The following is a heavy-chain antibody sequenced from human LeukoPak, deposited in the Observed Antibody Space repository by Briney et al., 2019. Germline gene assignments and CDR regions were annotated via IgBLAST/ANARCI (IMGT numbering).Heavy chain of an antibody. CDR3: ARGIVSSGRYPNWFDP. Sequence: ASVKVSCKASGYTFTGYFMHWVRQAPGQGLEWMGWINPNSGGTNCAQKFQGRVTMTRDTSISTAYMEVSRLRSDDTAVYYCARGIVSSGRYPNWFDPWGQGTLVTVSS. CDR2: INPNSGGT. D-gene: IGHD6-19*01. CDR1: GYTFTGYF. V-gene: IGHV1-2*02. J-gene: IGHJ5*02.